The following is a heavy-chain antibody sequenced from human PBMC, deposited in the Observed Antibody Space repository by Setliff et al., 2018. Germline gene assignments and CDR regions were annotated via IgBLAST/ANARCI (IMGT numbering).Heavy chain of an antibody. Sequence: PSETLSLTCAVSGYSISSGYYWGWIRQPPGKGLEWIGSIYHSGSTYYNPSLKSRVTISVDTSKNQFSLKLSSVTAADTAVYYCARGLVTIFGVVIMSPPWFDPWGQGTLVTVSS. CDR3: ARGLVTIFGVVIMSPPWFDP. D-gene: IGHD3-3*01. CDR2: IYHSGST. CDR1: GYSISSGYY. J-gene: IGHJ5*02. V-gene: IGHV4-38-2*01.